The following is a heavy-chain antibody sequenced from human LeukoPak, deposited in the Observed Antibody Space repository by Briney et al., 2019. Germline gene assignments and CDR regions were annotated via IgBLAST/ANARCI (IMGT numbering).Heavy chain of an antibody. CDR1: GGSISSYY. D-gene: IGHD3-22*01. J-gene: IGHJ2*01. Sequence: PSETLSLTCTVSGGSISSYYWSWIRQPPGKGLEWIGYIYYSGSTNYNPSLKSRVTISVDTSKNQFSLKLSSVTAADTAVYYCARDVQDSSMIVVPNWYFDLWGRGTLVTVSS. V-gene: IGHV4-59*01. CDR2: IYYSGST. CDR3: ARDVQDSSMIVVPNWYFDL.